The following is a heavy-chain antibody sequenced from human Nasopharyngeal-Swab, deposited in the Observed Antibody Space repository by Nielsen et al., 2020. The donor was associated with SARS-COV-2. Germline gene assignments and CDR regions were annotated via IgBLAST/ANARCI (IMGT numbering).Heavy chain of an antibody. CDR3: ATAFSYSGSYYPDY. D-gene: IGHD1-26*01. V-gene: IGHV1-24*01. J-gene: IGHJ4*02. Sequence: ASVKVSCKVSGYTLTELSMHWVRQAPGKGLEWMGGFDPEDVETIYAQKFQGRVTMTEDTSTDTAYMELSSLRSEDTDVYYCATAFSYSGSYYPDYWGQGTLVTVSS. CDR2: FDPEDVET. CDR1: GYTLTELS.